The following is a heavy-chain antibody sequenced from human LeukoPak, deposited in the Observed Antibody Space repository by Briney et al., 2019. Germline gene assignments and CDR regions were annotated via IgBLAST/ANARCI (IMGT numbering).Heavy chain of an antibody. CDR2: VRNDGFDT. D-gene: IGHD4-23*01. Sequence: VLALTVSCVTSGLTFTNHVFQWLRQAAAKGRAGVAYVRNDGFDTYHLNPVHGRFSISRDNSMNTVYLQMNSLTAEDTALYYCARDRGKDYFGDGGQGTQVTVSS. V-gene: IGHV3-30*02. J-gene: IGHJ4*02. CDR3: ARDRGKDYFGD. CDR1: GLTFTNHV.